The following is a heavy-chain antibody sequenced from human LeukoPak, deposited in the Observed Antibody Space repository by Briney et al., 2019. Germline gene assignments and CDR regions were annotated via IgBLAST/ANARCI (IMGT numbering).Heavy chain of an antibody. D-gene: IGHD2-2*01. CDR1: GFTFSSYA. Sequence: GGSLRLSCAASGFTFSSYAMSWVRQAPGKGLEWVSAISGSGGSTYYADSVKGRFTISRDNSKNTLYLQMNSLRAEDMAVYYCAKVGLGSYSTVVPYYFDYWGQGTLVTVSS. CDR2: ISGSGGST. J-gene: IGHJ4*02. CDR3: AKVGLGSYSTVVPYYFDY. V-gene: IGHV3-23*01.